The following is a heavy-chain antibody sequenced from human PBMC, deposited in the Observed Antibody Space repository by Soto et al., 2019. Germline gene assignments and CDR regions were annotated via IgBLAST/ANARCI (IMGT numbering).Heavy chain of an antibody. Sequence: PGGSLRLSCVASGFTFSSDGMHWVRQAPGKGLEWVAVISYGGSNKYYADSVKGRFTISRDNSKNTLYLQMNSLRAEDTAVYYCAKDNRRYYYGSGSPDWGQGTLVTVSS. CDR2: ISYGGSNK. CDR3: AKDNRRYYYGSGSPD. CDR1: GFTFSSDG. D-gene: IGHD3-10*01. V-gene: IGHV3-30*18. J-gene: IGHJ4*02.